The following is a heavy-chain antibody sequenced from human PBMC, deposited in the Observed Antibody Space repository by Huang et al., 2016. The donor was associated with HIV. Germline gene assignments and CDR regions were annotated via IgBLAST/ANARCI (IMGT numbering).Heavy chain of an antibody. CDR1: GFTFDDFS. CDR2: ITGDSDRV. CDR3: AHLPEPSSPWTDY. D-gene: IGHD1-1*01. Sequence: EVHLVESGGGLVQPVRSLRLSCGASGFTFDDFSMHWVRQRTGKGLEYVSGITGDSDRVFYAASVKGRFTISRDNAKNSLYLQMNSLRVEDTALYYCAHLPEPSSPWTDYWGQGTLVTVSS. V-gene: IGHV3-9*01. J-gene: IGHJ4*02.